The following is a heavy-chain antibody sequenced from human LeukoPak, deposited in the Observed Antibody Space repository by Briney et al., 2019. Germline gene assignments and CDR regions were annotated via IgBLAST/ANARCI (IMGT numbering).Heavy chain of an antibody. V-gene: IGHV4-30-4*01. CDR2: IYYSGST. Sequence: SETLSLTCTVSGGSISSGDYYWSWIRQPPGKGLEWIGYIYYSGSTYYNPSLKSRVTISVDTSKNQFSLKLSSVTAADTAVYYCARPYSSSWYGSGAFDVWGQGTVVTVSS. CDR1: GGSISSGDYY. CDR3: ARPYSSSWYGSGAFDV. J-gene: IGHJ3*01. D-gene: IGHD6-13*01.